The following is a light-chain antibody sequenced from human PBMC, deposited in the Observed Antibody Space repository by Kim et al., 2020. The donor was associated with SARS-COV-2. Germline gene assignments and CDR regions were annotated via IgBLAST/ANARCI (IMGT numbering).Light chain of an antibody. CDR2: GAS. CDR3: QQYNNWPPYS. Sequence: SPGERAPLSCRASPSVSSTLAWYQQKPGQAPRLLIYGASTRATGIPARFSGSGSGTEFTLTISSLQSEDFAVYYCQQYNNWPPYSFGQGTKLEI. J-gene: IGKJ2*03. V-gene: IGKV3-15*01. CDR1: PSVSST.